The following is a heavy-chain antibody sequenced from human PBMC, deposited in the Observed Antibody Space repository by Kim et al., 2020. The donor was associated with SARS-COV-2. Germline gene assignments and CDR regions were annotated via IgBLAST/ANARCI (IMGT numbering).Heavy chain of an antibody. J-gene: IGHJ4*01. V-gene: IGHV3-33*05. CDR1: GFTFSSYG. D-gene: IGHD3-10*01. CDR2: ISYDGSNK. CDR3: ARAHYYGSWGYYTLGY. Sequence: GGSLRLSCAASGFTFSSYGMHWVRQAPGKGLEWVAVISYDGSNKYYADSVKGRFTISRDNSKNTLYLQMNILRAEDTAVYYCARAHYYGSWGYYTLGYWG.